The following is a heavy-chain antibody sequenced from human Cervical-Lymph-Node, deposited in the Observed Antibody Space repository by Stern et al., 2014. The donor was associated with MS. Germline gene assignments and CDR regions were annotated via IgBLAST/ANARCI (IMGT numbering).Heavy chain of an antibody. V-gene: IGHV4-31*03. Sequence: QVQLVESGPGLVKPSQTLSLTCTVSGGSINIGDYYWSWIRHLPGKGLEWIGYIYNIGSTSYNPSLKSRVGISVDTSKNQFSLNLNSVTAADTAVYYCAGGTVAGLFDYWGQGTLVTVSS. CDR1: GGSINIGDYY. D-gene: IGHD6-19*01. CDR2: IYNIGST. J-gene: IGHJ4*02. CDR3: AGGTVAGLFDY.